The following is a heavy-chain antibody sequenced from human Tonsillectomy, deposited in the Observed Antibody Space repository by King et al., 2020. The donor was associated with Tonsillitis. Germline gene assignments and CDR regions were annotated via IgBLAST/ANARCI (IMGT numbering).Heavy chain of an antibody. D-gene: IGHD2-2*01. Sequence: VQLVESGAEVQKPGASVKVSCKTSGYTFTDYQIHWVRQAPGQGFEWMGWVSPNSGATNYAQKFQGRVTMTRDTSTSAVYLDLNRLTSDEPAIYYCARMRYCSITTCHVGAFDIWGQGTMVTVSS. J-gene: IGHJ3*02. CDR3: ARMRYCSITTCHVGAFDI. V-gene: IGHV1-2*02. CDR2: VSPNSGAT. CDR1: GYTFTDYQ.